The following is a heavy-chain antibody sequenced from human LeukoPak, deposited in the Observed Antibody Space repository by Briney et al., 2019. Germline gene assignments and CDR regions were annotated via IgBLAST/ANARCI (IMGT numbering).Heavy chain of an antibody. CDR2: IIPIFGTA. D-gene: IGHD2-2*01. V-gene: IGHV1-69*13. CDR3: ARCSTVAYYFDY. CDR1: GGTFSSYA. J-gene: IGHJ4*02. Sequence: SVKVSCKASGGTFSSYAISWVRQAPGQGLEWMGGIIPIFGTANYAQKFQGRVTITADESTSTAYMELSSLRSEDTTVCYCARCSTVAYYFDYWGQGTLVTVSS.